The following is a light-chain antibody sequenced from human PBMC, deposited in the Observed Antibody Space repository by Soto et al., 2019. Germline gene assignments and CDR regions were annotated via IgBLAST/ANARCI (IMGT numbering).Light chain of an antibody. CDR3: QKYGSSPIT. V-gene: IGKV3-20*01. CDR2: GAS. Sequence: DIVLTQSPGTLSLSPGDRATLSFRASQTVISSYLAWYQQKPGQAPRLLIYGASSRATGIPDRFSGSGSGKDFTLTISRLEPEDFAVYYCQKYGSSPITFGQGTRLEIK. CDR1: QTVISSY. J-gene: IGKJ5*01.